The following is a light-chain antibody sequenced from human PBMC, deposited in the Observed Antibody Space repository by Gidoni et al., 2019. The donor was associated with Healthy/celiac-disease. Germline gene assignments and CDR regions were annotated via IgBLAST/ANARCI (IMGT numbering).Light chain of an antibody. Sequence: DIQMTQSPSSLSASVGDRVTITCRASQRISSYLNWYQQKPGKAPKLLIYAASSLQSGVPSSFSGGGSATDFTLTISSLQPEDFATYYCQQGYSTPFTFGHGTNVEIK. CDR3: QQGYSTPFT. J-gene: IGKJ1*01. V-gene: IGKV1-39*01. CDR2: AAS. CDR1: QRISSY.